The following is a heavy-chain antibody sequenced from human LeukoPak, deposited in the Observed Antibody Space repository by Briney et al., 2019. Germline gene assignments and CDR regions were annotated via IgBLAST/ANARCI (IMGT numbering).Heavy chain of an antibody. Sequence: PGGSLTLSCAASGFTFSSYWMRWVRQAPGKGLVWVSRINSDGSSTSYADSVKGRFTISRDNAKNTLYLQMNSLRAEDTTVYYCAIIYGDDGFDYWGQGTLVTVSS. V-gene: IGHV3-74*01. J-gene: IGHJ4*02. D-gene: IGHD4-17*01. CDR3: AIIYGDDGFDY. CDR1: GFTFSSYW. CDR2: INSDGSST.